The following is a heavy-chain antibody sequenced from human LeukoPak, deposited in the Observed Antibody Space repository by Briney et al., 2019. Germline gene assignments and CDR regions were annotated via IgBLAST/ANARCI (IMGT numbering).Heavy chain of an antibody. CDR3: ARGPYSSSSFFPRENWFDP. D-gene: IGHD6-6*01. CDR2: INHSGST. Sequence: SEXLSLTCAVYGGSFSGYYWSWIRQPPGKGLEWIGEINHSGSTNYNPSLTSRVTISVDTSKNQFSLKLSSVTAADTAVYYCARGPYSSSSFFPRENWFDPWGQGTLVTVSS. J-gene: IGHJ5*02. CDR1: GGSFSGYY. V-gene: IGHV4-34*01.